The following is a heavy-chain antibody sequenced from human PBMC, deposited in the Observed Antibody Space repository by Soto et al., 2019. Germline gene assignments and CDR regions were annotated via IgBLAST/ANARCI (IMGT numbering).Heavy chain of an antibody. D-gene: IGHD1-1*01. J-gene: IGHJ4*02. CDR2: IDSAGTYT. Sequence: EVQLVESGGGPVQPGGSLRLSCAGSGFTFSNYWMHWVRQAPGKGLVWVARIDSAGTYTAHADFVEGRFSISRDNAKDTLYLQLNNLRVDDTAMYYCAHFGVDWNDSLWGQGTLVTVSS. CDR1: GFTFSNYW. CDR3: AHFGVDWNDSL. V-gene: IGHV3-74*01.